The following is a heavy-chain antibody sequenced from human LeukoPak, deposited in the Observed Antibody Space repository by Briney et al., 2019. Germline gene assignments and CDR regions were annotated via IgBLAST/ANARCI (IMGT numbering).Heavy chain of an antibody. Sequence: GGSLRLSCEASGFTFSTYAMHWVRQAPGKGLEWVALISHDGSDKNYADSVKGRFTISRDNSNSTLYLQMDSLRAEDTALYYCARDRDFPRDQLDYWGQGTLVTVSS. CDR3: ARDRDFPRDQLDY. CDR2: ISHDGSDK. D-gene: IGHD2-21*02. J-gene: IGHJ4*02. V-gene: IGHV3-30*03. CDR1: GFTFSTYA.